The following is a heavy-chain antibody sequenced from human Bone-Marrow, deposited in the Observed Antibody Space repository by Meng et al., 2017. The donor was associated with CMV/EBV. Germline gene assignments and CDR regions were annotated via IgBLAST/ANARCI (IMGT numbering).Heavy chain of an antibody. CDR1: GYTFTGYY. CDR2: INPSSGGT. J-gene: IGHJ6*04. Sequence: ASVKVSCKASGYTFTGYYMHWVRQAPGQGPEWMGWINPSSGGTKNAQKFQGRVTMTRDTSISTAYMELSRLRSDDTAAYFGARAHPYDFWSGSVWGAGTTVTVSS. CDR3: ARAHPYDFWSGSV. D-gene: IGHD3-3*01. V-gene: IGHV1-2*02.